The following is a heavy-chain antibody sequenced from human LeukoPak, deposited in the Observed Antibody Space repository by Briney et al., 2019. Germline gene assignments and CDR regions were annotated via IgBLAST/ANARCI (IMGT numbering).Heavy chain of an antibody. CDR3: ARESAYGRVPATDDDY. CDR2: IIPIFGTA. J-gene: IGHJ4*02. V-gene: IGHV1-69*01. D-gene: IGHD2-2*01. CDR1: GGTLSSYA. Sequence: GSSVKVSCKASGGTLSSYAISWVRQAPGQGLEWMGGIIPIFGTANYAQKFQGRVTITADESTSTAYMELSSLRSEDTAVYYCARESAYGRVPATDDDYWGQGTLVTVSS.